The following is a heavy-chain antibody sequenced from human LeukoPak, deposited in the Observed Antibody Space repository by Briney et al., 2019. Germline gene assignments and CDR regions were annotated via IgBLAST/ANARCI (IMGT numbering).Heavy chain of an antibody. D-gene: IGHD2-15*01. Sequence: GGSLRLSCAASGFTFSSYGMHWVSQAPGKGLEWVAFIRYDGSNKYYADSVKGRFTISRDNSKNTLYLQMNSLGAEDTAVYYCAKDGSEADYYYYYYYMDVWGKGTTVTVSS. J-gene: IGHJ6*03. CDR2: IRYDGSNK. CDR1: GFTFSSYG. CDR3: AKDGSEADYYYYYYYMDV. V-gene: IGHV3-30*02.